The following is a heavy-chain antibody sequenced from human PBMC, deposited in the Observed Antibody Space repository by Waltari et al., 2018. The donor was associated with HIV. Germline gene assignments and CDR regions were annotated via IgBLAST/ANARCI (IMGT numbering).Heavy chain of an antibody. CDR2: MNPNSGNA. V-gene: IGHV1-8*01. CDR1: DYTFTNLE. CDR3: VTGGRLGAEGVSHDY. D-gene: IGHD3-9*01. J-gene: IGHJ4*02. Sequence: QVQLVQSGAEVKKPGASLKITCKGSDYTFTNLEFNGVRQATGQGLEWMGWMNPNSGNAGYSPQFQGRVTMTRDTSIKTAYMELSGLRSEDTAVYYCVTGGRLGAEGVSHDYWGQGTLVTVSS.